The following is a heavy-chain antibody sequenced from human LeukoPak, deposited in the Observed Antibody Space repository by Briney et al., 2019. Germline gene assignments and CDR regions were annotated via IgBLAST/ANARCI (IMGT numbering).Heavy chain of an antibody. D-gene: IGHD3-10*01. CDR1: GYTFTGYY. CDR2: INTNTGNP. Sequence: ASVKVSCKASGYTFTGYYMHWVRQAPGQGLEWMGWINTNTGNPTYAQGFTGRFVFSLDTSVSTAYLQISSLRAEDTAVYYCARTYYYESGSYSLDYWGQGTLVTVSS. CDR3: ARTYYYESGSYSLDY. J-gene: IGHJ4*02. V-gene: IGHV7-4-1*02.